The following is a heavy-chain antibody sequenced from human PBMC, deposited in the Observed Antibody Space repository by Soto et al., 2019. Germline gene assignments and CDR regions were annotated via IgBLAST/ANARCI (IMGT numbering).Heavy chain of an antibody. J-gene: IGHJ4*02. CDR2: INPNSCGT. V-gene: IGHV1-2*02. CDR1: GYTXNDYY. D-gene: IGHD3-22*01. Sequence: SXKVCCKASGYTXNDYYLHLVRQAPGQGLEWMGWINPNSCGTNYAKKFQGRVTMTRDTSISKAYMELSRLTSYDTAVYYCARPNKYDTTGYKYDYWGQGTLGTVSS. CDR3: ARPNKYDTTGYKYDY.